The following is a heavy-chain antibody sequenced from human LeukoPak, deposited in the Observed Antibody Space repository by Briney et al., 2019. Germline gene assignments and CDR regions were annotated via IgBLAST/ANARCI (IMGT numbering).Heavy chain of an antibody. D-gene: IGHD3-3*01. CDR3: ARWGRITIFGVVIKTYNWFDP. J-gene: IGHJ5*02. CDR1: GGSFSGYY. Sequence: PSETLSLTCAVYGGSFSGYYWSWIRQPPGKGLEWIGEINHSGSTNCNPSLKSRVTISVDTSKNQFSLKLSSVTAADTAVYYCARWGRITIFGVVIKTYNWFDPWGQGTLVTVSS. V-gene: IGHV4-34*01. CDR2: INHSGST.